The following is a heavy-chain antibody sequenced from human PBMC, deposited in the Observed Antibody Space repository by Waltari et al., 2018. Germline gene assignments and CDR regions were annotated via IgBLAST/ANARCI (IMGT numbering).Heavy chain of an antibody. CDR1: GFTFSSYS. J-gene: IGHJ4*02. D-gene: IGHD6-13*01. Sequence: EVQLVESGGGLVKPGGSLRLSCAASGFTFSSYSMNWVRQAPGKGLEWVSSISMSSSYIYYADSVKGRFTISRDNAKNSLYLQMNSLRAEDTAVYYCARDAYSSSWYFDYWGQGTLVTVSS. CDR3: ARDAYSSSWYFDY. V-gene: IGHV3-21*01. CDR2: ISMSSSYI.